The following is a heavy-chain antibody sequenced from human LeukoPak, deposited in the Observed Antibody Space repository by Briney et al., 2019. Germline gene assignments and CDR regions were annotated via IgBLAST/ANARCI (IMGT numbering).Heavy chain of an antibody. CDR3: ATLRGYSYGTFDY. CDR1: GGSFSGYY. CDR2: INHSGNT. D-gene: IGHD5-18*01. V-gene: IGHV4-34*01. J-gene: IGHJ4*02. Sequence: SETLSLTCAVYGGSFSGYYWSWIRQPPGKGLEWIGEINHSGNTNYKPSLKSRVTISVDTSKNLFSLKLSSVTAADTAVYYCATLRGYSYGTFDYWGQGTLVTVSS.